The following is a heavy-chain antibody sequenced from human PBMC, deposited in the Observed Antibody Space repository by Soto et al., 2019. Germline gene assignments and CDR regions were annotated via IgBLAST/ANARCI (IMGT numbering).Heavy chain of an antibody. CDR3: ARMSYFYDKWYFDL. CDR2: IYHSGST. V-gene: IGHV4-38-2*01. Sequence: SETLSLTCAVSGYSISSGYYWGWFRQPPGKGLEWIGSIYHSGSTYYNPSLKSRVTISVDTSKNQFTLKLNSVTAADTATYYCARMSYFYDKWYFDLWGRGTLVT. CDR1: GYSISSGYY. J-gene: IGHJ2*01. D-gene: IGHD3-22*01.